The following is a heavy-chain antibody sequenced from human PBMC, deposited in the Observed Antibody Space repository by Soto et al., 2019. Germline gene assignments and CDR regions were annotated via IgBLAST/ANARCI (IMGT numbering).Heavy chain of an antibody. Sequence: GASVKVSCKASGGTFSSYAISWVRQAPGQGLEWMGGIIPIFGTANYAQKFQGRVTITADESTSTAYMELSSLRSEDTAVYYCACRHCTNGVCYAAYYYYGMDFWGQGSTVTVSS. J-gene: IGHJ6*02. CDR1: GGTFSSYA. CDR3: ACRHCTNGVCYAAYYYYGMDF. D-gene: IGHD2-8*01. V-gene: IGHV1-69*13. CDR2: IIPIFGTA.